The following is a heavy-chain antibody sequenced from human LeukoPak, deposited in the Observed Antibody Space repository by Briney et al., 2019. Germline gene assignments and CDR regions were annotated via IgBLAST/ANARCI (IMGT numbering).Heavy chain of an antibody. V-gene: IGHV5-51*01. CDR1: GYSFTSYW. CDR3: ARLDSAGYSSGWYGMDV. CDR2: IYPGDSDT. J-gene: IGHJ6*02. D-gene: IGHD6-19*01. Sequence: GESLKISCKGSGYSFTSYWIGWVRQMPGKGLEWMGIIYPGDSDTRYSPSFQGQVIISADKSISTAYLQWSSLKASDTAMYYCARLDSAGYSSGWYGMDVWGQGTTVTVSS.